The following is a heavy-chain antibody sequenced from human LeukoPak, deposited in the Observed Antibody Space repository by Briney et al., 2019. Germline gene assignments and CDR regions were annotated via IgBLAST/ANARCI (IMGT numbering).Heavy chain of an antibody. CDR1: GFTFDDYA. Sequence: PGRSLRLSCAASGFTFDDYAMHWVRQAPGKGLEWVSGIIWSSGSIGYADSVKGRFTISRDNAKNSLYLQMNSLRAEAMALYYCAKDIDDYGDLSAFDIWGQGTMVTVSS. J-gene: IGHJ3*02. CDR3: AKDIDDYGDLSAFDI. V-gene: IGHV3-9*03. CDR2: IIWSSGSI. D-gene: IGHD4-17*01.